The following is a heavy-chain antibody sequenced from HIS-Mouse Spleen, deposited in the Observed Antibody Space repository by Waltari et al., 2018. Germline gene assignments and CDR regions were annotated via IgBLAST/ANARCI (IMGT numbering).Heavy chain of an antibody. J-gene: IGHJ4*02. V-gene: IGHV4-34*01. CDR3: ARVYSSFDY. D-gene: IGHD6-13*01. CDR2: INHSGST. CDR1: GGSFSGYY. Sequence: QVQLQQWGAGLLKPSETLSLTCAVYGGSFSGYYRSWIRQPPGKGLEWIGEINHSGSTHYNPSLKSRVTISVDTSKNQFSLKLSSVTAADTAVYYCARVYSSFDYWGQGTLVTVSS.